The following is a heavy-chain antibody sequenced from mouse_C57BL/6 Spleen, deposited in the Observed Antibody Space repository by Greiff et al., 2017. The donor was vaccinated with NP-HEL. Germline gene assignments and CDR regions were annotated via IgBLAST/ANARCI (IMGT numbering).Heavy chain of an antibody. J-gene: IGHJ2*01. CDR3: RYYGSSFYFDY. Sequence: QVQLQQPGAELVRPGSSVKLSCKASGYTFTSYWMDWVKQRPGQGLEWIGNIYPSDSETHYNQKFKDKATLTVDKSSSTAYMQLSSLTSEDSAVYYCRYYGSSFYFDYWGQGTTLTVSS. CDR1: GYTFTSYW. CDR2: IYPSDSET. V-gene: IGHV1-61*01. D-gene: IGHD1-1*01.